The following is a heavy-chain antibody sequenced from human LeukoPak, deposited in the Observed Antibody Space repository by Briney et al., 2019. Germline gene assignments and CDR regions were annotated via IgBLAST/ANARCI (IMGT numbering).Heavy chain of an antibody. CDR3: ARTGYSSSWYYFDY. CDR1: GFTFSSYA. Sequence: PGRSLRLSCAASGFTFSSYAMHWVRQASGKGLEWVAVISYDGSNKYYADSVKGRFTISRDNSKNTLYLQMNSLRAEDTAVYYCARTGYSSSWYYFDYWGQGTLVTVSS. J-gene: IGHJ4*02. CDR2: ISYDGSNK. D-gene: IGHD6-13*01. V-gene: IGHV3-30*04.